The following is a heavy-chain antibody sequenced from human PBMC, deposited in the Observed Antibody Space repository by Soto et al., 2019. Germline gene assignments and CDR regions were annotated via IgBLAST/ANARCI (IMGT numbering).Heavy chain of an antibody. V-gene: IGHV1-18*01. Sequence: XVKVSCRASGYTFTSYGISWVRHAPGQGLEWMGWISAYNGNTNYAQKLQGRVTMTTDTSTSTAYMELRSLRSDDTAVYYCARRDYYDSSGYLPWGQGTLVTVSS. D-gene: IGHD3-22*01. J-gene: IGHJ5*02. CDR1: GYTFTSYG. CDR2: ISAYNGNT. CDR3: ARRDYYDSSGYLP.